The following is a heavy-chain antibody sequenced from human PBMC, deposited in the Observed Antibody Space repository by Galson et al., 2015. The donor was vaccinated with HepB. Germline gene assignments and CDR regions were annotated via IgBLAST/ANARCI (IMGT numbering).Heavy chain of an antibody. CDR1: GFTFSSYA. CDR2: TSYDGSNK. Sequence: SLRLSCAASGFTFSSYAMHWVRQAPGKGLEWVAVTSYDGSNKYYADSVKGRFTISRDNSKNTLYLQMNSLRAEDTAVYYCARDLGSSGWLPFDYWGQGTLVTVSS. D-gene: IGHD6-19*01. V-gene: IGHV3-30-3*01. CDR3: ARDLGSSGWLPFDY. J-gene: IGHJ4*02.